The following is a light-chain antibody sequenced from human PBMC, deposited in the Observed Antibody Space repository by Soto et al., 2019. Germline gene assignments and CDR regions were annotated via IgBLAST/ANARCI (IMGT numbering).Light chain of an antibody. CDR2: GAS. Sequence: EIVLTQSPGTLSLSPGERANLSCMASQSVSTRSLAWYQQKPGQAPRLLISGASSRAADIPDRFSGSGSGTDFTLTINRLEPEDFAVYYCQQYDSSPRTFGQGTKVDI. J-gene: IGKJ1*01. CDR1: QSVSTRS. V-gene: IGKV3-20*01. CDR3: QQYDSSPRT.